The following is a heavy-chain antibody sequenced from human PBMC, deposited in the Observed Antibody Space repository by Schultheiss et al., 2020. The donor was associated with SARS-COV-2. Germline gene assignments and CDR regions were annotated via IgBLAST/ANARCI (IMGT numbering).Heavy chain of an antibody. V-gene: IGHV3-30-3*01. CDR3: ARDQLRYFDWPSYYFDY. CDR2: ISYDGSNK. D-gene: IGHD3-9*01. Sequence: GSLRLSCAASGFTFSSYAMHWVRQAPGKGLEWVAVISYDGSNKYYADSVKGRFTISRDNSKNTLYLQMNSLRAEDTAVYYCARDQLRYFDWPSYYFDYWGQGTLVTVSS. J-gene: IGHJ4*02. CDR1: GFTFSSYA.